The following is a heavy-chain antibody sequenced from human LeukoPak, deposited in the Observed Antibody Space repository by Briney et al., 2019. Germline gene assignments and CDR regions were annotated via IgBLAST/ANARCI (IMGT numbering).Heavy chain of an antibody. D-gene: IGHD3-10*01. Sequence: SETLSLTSTVSGGSISSGDYYWSWIRQPPGEGLEWIGYIYYSGSTYYNPSLKSRVTISVDTSKNQFSLKLSSVTAADTAVYYCARIVRRSPTKDYWGQGTLVTVSS. J-gene: IGHJ4*02. CDR3: ARIVRRSPTKDY. CDR2: IYYSGST. V-gene: IGHV4-30-4*01. CDR1: GGSISSGDYY.